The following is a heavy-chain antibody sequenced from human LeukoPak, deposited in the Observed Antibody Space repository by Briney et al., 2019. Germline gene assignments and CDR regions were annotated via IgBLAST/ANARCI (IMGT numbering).Heavy chain of an antibody. V-gene: IGHV3-11*01. Sequence: GGSLRLSCAASGFTFSDFYMSWIRQAPGKGLEWVSYISSSGSTIYYADSVKGRFTISRDNAKNSLYLQMNSLRAEDTAVYYCARRRYNWNAIDYWGQGTLVTVSS. CDR1: GFTFSDFY. J-gene: IGHJ4*02. D-gene: IGHD1-20*01. CDR2: ISSSGSTI. CDR3: ARRRYNWNAIDY.